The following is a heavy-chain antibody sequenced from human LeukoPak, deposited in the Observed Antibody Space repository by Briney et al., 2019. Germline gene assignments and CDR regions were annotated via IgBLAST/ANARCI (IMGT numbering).Heavy chain of an antibody. J-gene: IGHJ4*02. V-gene: IGHV3-30*02. Sequence: GGSLRLSCAASGFTFSSYGMHWVRQAPGKGLEGVAFIRYDGSNKYYADSVKGRVTISRDTSKNTVYLQMNSLRPEDTALYYCAKDRVLWYDSSGYYSPAFWGQGTLVTVSS. CDR3: AKDRVLWYDSSGYYSPAF. CDR2: IRYDGSNK. D-gene: IGHD3-22*01. CDR1: GFTFSSYG.